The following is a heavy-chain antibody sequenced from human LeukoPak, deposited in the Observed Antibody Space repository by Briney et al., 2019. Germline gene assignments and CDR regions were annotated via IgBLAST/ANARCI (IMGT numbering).Heavy chain of an antibody. J-gene: IGHJ3*02. CDR1: GVSISATGYF. CDR3: ARVDLQNAFDI. V-gene: IGHV4-39*07. CDR2: IYYSGIT. Sequence: PSETLSLTCTVSGVSISATGYFWGWLHQPPGKGLEWIGSIYYSGITHYNPSLKSRVTISLDTSKNQFSLKLSSVTAADTAVYYCARVDLQNAFDIWGQGTVVTVSS. D-gene: IGHD3/OR15-3a*01.